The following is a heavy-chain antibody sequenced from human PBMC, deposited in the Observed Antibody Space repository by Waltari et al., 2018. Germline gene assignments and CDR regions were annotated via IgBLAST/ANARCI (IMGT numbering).Heavy chain of an antibody. CDR1: GFTFSSYA. CDR3: AKVDRYCTNGVCYTATRGYYYDSSGYPGAFDI. J-gene: IGHJ3*02. Sequence: EVQLLESGGGLVQPGGSLRLSCAASGFTFSSYAMSWVHQAPGKGLEWVSAISGSGGSTYYADSVKGRFTISRDNSKNTLYLQMNSLRAEDTAVYYCAKVDRYCTNGVCYTATRGYYYDSSGYPGAFDIWGQGTMVTVSS. CDR2: ISGSGGST. D-gene: IGHD2-8*01. V-gene: IGHV3-23*01.